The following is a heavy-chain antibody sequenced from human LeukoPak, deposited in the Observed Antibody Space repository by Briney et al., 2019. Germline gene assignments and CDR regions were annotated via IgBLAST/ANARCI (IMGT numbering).Heavy chain of an antibody. D-gene: IGHD2-21*01. CDR3: ANLAYFNDMDV. V-gene: IGHV3-23*01. Sequence: GGSLRLSCAASGLTFSSYAMSWGRLAPGKGLEWVSSISGSGGSPYYADSVKGRFTISRDNSKNTLHLQMNSLRAEDTAIYYCANLAYFNDMDVWGQGTTVTVSS. CDR2: ISGSGGSP. J-gene: IGHJ6*02. CDR1: GLTFSSYA.